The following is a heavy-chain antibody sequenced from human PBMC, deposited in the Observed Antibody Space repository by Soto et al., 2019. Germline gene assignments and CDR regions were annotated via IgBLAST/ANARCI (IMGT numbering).Heavy chain of an antibody. CDR1: GFIFSNYA. Sequence: LRLSCAASGFIFSNYAMSWVRQAPGKGLEWVSAIGGNGADTYYADSVKGRFTISRDNSKNTLYLQMNSLRADDTAVYFCAIPSGLTVTGPDYWGQGTLVTVSS. V-gene: IGHV3-23*01. CDR2: IGGNGADT. J-gene: IGHJ4*02. CDR3: AIPSGLTVTGPDY. D-gene: IGHD6-19*01.